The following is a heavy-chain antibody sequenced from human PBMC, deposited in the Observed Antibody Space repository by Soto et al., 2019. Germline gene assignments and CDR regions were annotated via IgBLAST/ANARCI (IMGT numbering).Heavy chain of an antibody. D-gene: IGHD2-2*01. V-gene: IGHV4-34*01. CDR1: GGSFSGYY. CDR2: INHSGST. Sequence: TSETLSLTCAVYGGSFSGYYWSWIRQPPGKGLEWIGEINHSGSTNYNPSLKSRVTISVDTSKNQFSLKLSSVTAADTAVYYCARGGYCSSTSCLYYYYYYGMDVWGQGTTVTVSS. J-gene: IGHJ6*02. CDR3: ARGGYCSSTSCLYYYYYYGMDV.